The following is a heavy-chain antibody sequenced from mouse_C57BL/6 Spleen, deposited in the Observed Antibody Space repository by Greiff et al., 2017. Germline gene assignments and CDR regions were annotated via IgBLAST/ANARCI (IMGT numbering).Heavy chain of an antibody. CDR3: ASRGPLYYAMDY. D-gene: IGHD3-1*01. J-gene: IGHJ4*01. CDR2: LNPNNGGT. Sequence: EVQLQQSGPELVKPGASVKISCKASGYTFTDYYMNWVKPSHGKSLEWIGDLNPNNGGTSYNQKFKGKATLTVDKSSSTAYMELRSLTSEDSAVYYCASRGPLYYAMDYWGQGTSVTVSS. V-gene: IGHV1-26*01. CDR1: GYTFTDYY.